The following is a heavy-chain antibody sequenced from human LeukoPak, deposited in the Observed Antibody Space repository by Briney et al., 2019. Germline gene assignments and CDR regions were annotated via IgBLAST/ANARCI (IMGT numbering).Heavy chain of an antibody. CDR1: GGTFSSYA. J-gene: IGHJ4*02. CDR3: AIDKSYGRGAIDY. Sequence: SVKVSCKASGGTFSSYAISWVRQAPGQGLEWMGRIIPIFGTANYAQKFQGRVTITTDESTSTAYMELSSLRSEDTAVYYCAIDKSYGRGAIDYWGQGTLVTVSS. D-gene: IGHD5-18*01. CDR2: IIPIFGTA. V-gene: IGHV1-69*05.